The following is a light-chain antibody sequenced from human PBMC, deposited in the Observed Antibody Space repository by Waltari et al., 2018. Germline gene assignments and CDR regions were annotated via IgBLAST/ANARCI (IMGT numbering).Light chain of an antibody. CDR3: SSYTNRILV. CDR2: DVT. Sequence: QSALTQPASVSGSPGQSITISCTGSSSDIGDYDYFSWYQQHPGEAPKLIIYDVTHRPSGISDRFSCSQSGRAASLTISGLQAEDEADYYCSSYTNRILVFGGGTKLTVL. CDR1: SSDIGDYDY. V-gene: IGLV2-14*03. J-gene: IGLJ2*01.